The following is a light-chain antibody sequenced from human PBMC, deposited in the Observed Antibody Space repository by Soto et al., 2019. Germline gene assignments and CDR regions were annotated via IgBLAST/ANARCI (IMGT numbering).Light chain of an antibody. CDR3: CSYAGSYTWV. CDR2: DVS. Sequence: QSALTQPRSVSGSPGQSVTISCTGTSSDVGGYNYVSWYQQHPGKAPKLIIYDVSKRPSGVPDRFSGSKSGNTASLTISGLEEEDEDDYYCCSYAGSYTWVFGGGTKLTVL. V-gene: IGLV2-11*01. J-gene: IGLJ3*02. CDR1: SSDVGGYNY.